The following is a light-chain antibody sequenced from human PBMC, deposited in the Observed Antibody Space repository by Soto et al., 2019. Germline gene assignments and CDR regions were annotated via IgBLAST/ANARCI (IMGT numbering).Light chain of an antibody. CDR2: EAS. Sequence: QSVLTQPASVSASPGQSITISCIGTYSDIGGYKHVSWYQQHPGKDPKLIIYEASNRPSGISNRFSGSKSGNTASLTISGLQAEDETDYYCFSYTSSGTYVFGTGTKLTVL. CDR3: FSYTSSGTYV. V-gene: IGLV2-14*01. J-gene: IGLJ1*01. CDR1: YSDIGGYKH.